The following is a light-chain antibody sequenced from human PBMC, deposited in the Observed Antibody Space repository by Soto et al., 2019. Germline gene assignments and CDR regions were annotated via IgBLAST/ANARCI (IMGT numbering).Light chain of an antibody. CDR2: EVS. Sequence: QSVLTQPASVSGSPGQSITISCTGTSSDIVTYNYVSWYQQHPGKAPKLMIFEVSNRPSGVSYRFSGFKSDNTASLTISGLQAEDAADYSCCSYTRSKTYVFGTRTKV. J-gene: IGLJ1*01. CDR3: CSYTRSKTYV. V-gene: IGLV2-14*01. CDR1: SSDIVTYNY.